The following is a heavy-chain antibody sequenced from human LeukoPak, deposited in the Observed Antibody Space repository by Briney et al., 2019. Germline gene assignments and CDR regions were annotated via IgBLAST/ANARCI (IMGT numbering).Heavy chain of an antibody. CDR2: ISSSSSYI. V-gene: IGHV3-21*01. CDR3: ARDPSSRWLQLGSTDY. D-gene: IGHD5-24*01. Sequence: GGSLRPSCAASGFTFSSYSMNWVSQAPGKGLEWVSSISSSSSYIYYADSVKGRFTISRDNAKNSLYLQMNSLRAEDTAVYYCARDPSSRWLQLGSTDYWGQGTLVTVSS. J-gene: IGHJ4*02. CDR1: GFTFSSYS.